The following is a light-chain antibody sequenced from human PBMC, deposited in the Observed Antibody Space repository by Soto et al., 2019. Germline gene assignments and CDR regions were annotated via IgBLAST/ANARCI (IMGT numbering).Light chain of an antibody. J-gene: IGKJ2*01. CDR3: QQRSNWSYT. CDR2: DAS. V-gene: IGKV3-11*01. Sequence: EIVLTQSPATLSLSPGERATLSCRARQSVSSYLAWYQQKPGQAPRLLIYDASNRATGIPARFSGSGSGTDFALTISSLGPEDFAVYYCQQRSNWSYTFGQGTKLEIK. CDR1: QSVSSY.